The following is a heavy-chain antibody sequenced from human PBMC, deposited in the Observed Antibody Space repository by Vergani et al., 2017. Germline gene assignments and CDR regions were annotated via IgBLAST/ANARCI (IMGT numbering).Heavy chain of an antibody. D-gene: IGHD2-15*01. J-gene: IGHJ6*02. CDR2: VDPEDGET. Sequence: EVQLVQSGAEVKKPGATMKISCKVSGYTFTDHYMHWVKQAPGKGLEWMGLVDPEDGETIYAEKFKGRVTIAADTSTDTAHLELSSLRSEDTAVYYCARDAGYCSGGGCFSPRDYYYGMDVWGQXP. V-gene: IGHV1-69-2*01. CDR1: GYTFTDHY. CDR3: ARDAGYCSGGGCFSPRDYYYGMDV.